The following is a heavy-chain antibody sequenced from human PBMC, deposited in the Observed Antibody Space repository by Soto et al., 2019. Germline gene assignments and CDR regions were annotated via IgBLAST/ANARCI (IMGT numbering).Heavy chain of an antibody. CDR1: GGSFNGYY. CDR3: ARGYSVTSYYYYGMDV. V-gene: IGHV4-34*01. Sequence: SETLSLTCAVYGGSFNGYYWSWIRQPPGKGLEWIGEINQSGSTDYNPSLKSRVTISVDTSKNQFSLKVSSVTAADTAVYYCARGYSVTSYYYYGMDVWGQGTTVTVSS. D-gene: IGHD4-17*01. CDR2: INQSGST. J-gene: IGHJ6*02.